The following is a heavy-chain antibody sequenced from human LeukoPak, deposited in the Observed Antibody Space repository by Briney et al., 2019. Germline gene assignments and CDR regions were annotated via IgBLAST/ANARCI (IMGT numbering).Heavy chain of an antibody. J-gene: IGHJ4*02. D-gene: IGHD5-12*01. CDR2: ISWNSGRI. Sequence: PGGSLRLSCAASGFRFDDYAMHWVRQGPGKGLEWVSGISWNSGRIGYADAVEGRFTLSGDKSKTTLYLQMNSLRAEDTAVYYCGRDRSGFYSVDYWGQGTLVTVSS. V-gene: IGHV3-9*01. CDR3: GRDRSGFYSVDY. CDR1: GFRFDDYA.